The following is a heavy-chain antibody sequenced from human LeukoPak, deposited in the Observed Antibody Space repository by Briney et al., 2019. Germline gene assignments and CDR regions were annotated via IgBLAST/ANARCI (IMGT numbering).Heavy chain of an antibody. CDR1: GFTFSSHA. J-gene: IGHJ4*02. V-gene: IGHV3-23*01. Sequence: GGSLRLSCAGSGFTFSSHALSWVRQAPGNGLEWVSAISGGGGSTYYADSVKGRFTISRDNSKNTLYLQMNSLRAQDTALYYCAKHYYSNFYFYYWGQGTLVTVSS. CDR3: AKHYYSNFYFYY. D-gene: IGHD4-11*01. CDR2: ISGGGGST.